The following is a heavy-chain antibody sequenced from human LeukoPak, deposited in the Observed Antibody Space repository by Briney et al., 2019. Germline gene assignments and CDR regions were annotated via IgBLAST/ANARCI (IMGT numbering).Heavy chain of an antibody. V-gene: IGHV4-59*01. D-gene: IGHD2-15*01. J-gene: IGHJ3*02. CDR2: IYYSGST. CDR1: GGSISSYY. CDR3: ARAPRGVVVKSDAFDI. Sequence: SETLSLTCTVSGGSISSYYWSWSRQPPGKGLGWRGYIYYSGSTNYNPSLKSRVRTSVDTSKKQFSLKLSSVTAADTAVYYCARAPRGVVVKSDAFDIWGQGTMVTVSS.